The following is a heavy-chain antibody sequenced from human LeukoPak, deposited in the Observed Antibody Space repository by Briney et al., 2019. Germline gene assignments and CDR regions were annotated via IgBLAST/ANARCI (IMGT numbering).Heavy chain of an antibody. J-gene: IGHJ3*02. V-gene: IGHV4-30-4*08. Sequence: SETLSLTCTVSGGSISSGDYYWSWIRQPPGKGLEWIGYIYYSGSTYYNPSLKSRVTISVDTSKNQFSLKLSSVTAADTAVYYCARAFPRGDAFDIWGQGTKVTVSS. D-gene: IGHD3-10*01. CDR1: GGSISSGDYY. CDR3: ARAFPRGDAFDI. CDR2: IYYSGST.